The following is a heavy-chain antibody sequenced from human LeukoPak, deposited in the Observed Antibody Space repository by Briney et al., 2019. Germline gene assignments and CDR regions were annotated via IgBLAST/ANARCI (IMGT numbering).Heavy chain of an antibody. CDR1: GFMFSSNW. J-gene: IGHJ4*02. CDR2: IKEDGTET. Sequence: GGSLRLSCAASGFMFSSNWMSWVRLAPGKGLEWVANIKEDGTETYYVDSVRGRFTISRDNSKNTLYLQMNSLRAEDTAVYYCAKATGYYDSSGYYYDYWGQGTLVTVSS. CDR3: AKATGYYDSSGYYYDY. D-gene: IGHD3-22*01. V-gene: IGHV3-7*03.